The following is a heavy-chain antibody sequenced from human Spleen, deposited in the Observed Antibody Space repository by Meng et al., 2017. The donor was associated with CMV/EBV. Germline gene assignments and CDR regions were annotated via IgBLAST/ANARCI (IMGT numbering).Heavy chain of an antibody. CDR3: AKALGTPNYFDY. CDR1: GFTFSSYA. V-gene: IGHV3-23*03. J-gene: IGHJ4*02. CDR2: IYSGGSST. Sequence: GESLKISCAASGFTFSSYAMTWVRQAPGKGLEWVSVIYSGGSSTYYADSVKGRFTISRDNSKNTLYLQMNSLRAEDTAVYYCAKALGTPNYFDYWGQGTLVTVSS. D-gene: IGHD1-26*01.